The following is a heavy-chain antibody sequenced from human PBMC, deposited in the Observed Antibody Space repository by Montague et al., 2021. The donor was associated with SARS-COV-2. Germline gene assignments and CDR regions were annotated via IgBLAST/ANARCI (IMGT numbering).Heavy chain of an antibody. CDR1: GFSLSTSGMC. D-gene: IGHD3-9*01. J-gene: IGHJ4*02. CDR3: AHLIRYYDIFTGILFDD. Sequence: PALVKPTQTLTLTCTFSGFSLSTSGMCVSWVRQPPGKALEWLAVIYSNGDKRYSPSLQRRLTITKDTSRNQVVLSLTNVDPLDTATYYCAHLIRYYDIFTGILFDDWGQGTQVTVSS. V-gene: IGHV2-5*08. CDR2: IYSNGDK.